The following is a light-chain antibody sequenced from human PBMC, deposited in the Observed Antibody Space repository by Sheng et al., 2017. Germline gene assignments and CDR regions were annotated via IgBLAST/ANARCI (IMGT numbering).Light chain of an antibody. CDR1: QSVGSN. J-gene: IGKJ4*01. Sequence: EIVLTQSPATLSLSPGERATLSCRASQSVGSNVAWYQQKPGLPPRLLIYGASSRATGLPARLSGSGSGTEFTLTISSLQSEDFAVYYCQQYDQWPLTFGGGTKVEIK. CDR3: QQYDQWPLT. CDR2: GAS. V-gene: IGKV3-15*01.